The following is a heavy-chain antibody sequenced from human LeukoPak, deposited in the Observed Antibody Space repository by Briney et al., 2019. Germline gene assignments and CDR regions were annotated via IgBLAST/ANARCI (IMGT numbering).Heavy chain of an antibody. CDR1: GLTVSSYS. J-gene: IGHJ4*02. D-gene: IGHD5-12*01. CDR3: ARTPTTLLYYFDY. V-gene: IGHV3-21*01. CDR2: ISSSSSYI. Sequence: GGSLRLSCAASGLTVSSYSMNWVRQAPGKGLEWVSSISSSSSYIYYADSVKGRFTISRDNAKNSLYLQMNSLRAEDTAVYYCARTPTTLLYYFDYWGQGTLVTVSS.